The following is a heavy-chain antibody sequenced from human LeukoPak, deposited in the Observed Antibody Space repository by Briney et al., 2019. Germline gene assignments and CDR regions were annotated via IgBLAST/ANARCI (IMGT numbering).Heavy chain of an antibody. D-gene: IGHD4-17*01. CDR1: GYSISSGYD. J-gene: IGHJ6*03. V-gene: IGHV4-38-2*02. Sequence: SETLSLTCTVSGYSISSGYDGGWIRQPPGKGLEWIGSIYLSGSTYYNPSLKSRVTISVDTSKNQFSVKLSSVTAADTAVYYCARVALRYYYYYIDVWGKGTTVTLSS. CDR2: IYLSGST. CDR3: ARVALRYYYYYIDV.